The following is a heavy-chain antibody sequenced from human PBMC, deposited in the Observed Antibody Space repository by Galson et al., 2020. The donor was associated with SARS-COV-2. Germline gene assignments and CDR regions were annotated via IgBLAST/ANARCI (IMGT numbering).Heavy chain of an antibody. J-gene: IGHJ3*02. CDR2: ISFHGSKQ. CDR3: ARDQIIFAVDPTVLDI. Sequence: GASLKISCAASGFTFGDFGLHWVRQAPGRGLAWLAFISFHGSKQKFADSVKGRFTISRDSSSNTLFLQMDSLRPEDTALYYCARDQIIFAVDPTVLDIWGQGTLVTVSS. D-gene: IGHD2-21*01. CDR1: GFTFGDFG. V-gene: IGHV3-30*04.